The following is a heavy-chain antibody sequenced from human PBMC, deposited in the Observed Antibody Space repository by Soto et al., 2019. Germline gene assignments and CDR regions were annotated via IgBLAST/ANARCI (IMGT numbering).Heavy chain of an antibody. Sequence: SETLSLTCTVSGGSISSSSYYWGWIRQPPGKGLEWIGSIYYSGSTYYNPSLKSRVTISVDTSKNQFSLKLSSVTAADTAVYYCARHEAAGPYYYYGMDVWGQGTTVTVS. J-gene: IGHJ6*02. CDR1: GGSISSSSYY. CDR3: ARHEAAGPYYYYGMDV. CDR2: IYYSGST. V-gene: IGHV4-39*01. D-gene: IGHD6-13*01.